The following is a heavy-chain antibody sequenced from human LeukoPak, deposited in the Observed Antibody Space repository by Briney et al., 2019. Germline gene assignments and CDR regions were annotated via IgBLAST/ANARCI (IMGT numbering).Heavy chain of an antibody. J-gene: IGHJ6*03. Sequence: KPSETLSLTCTISGGSISSYYWSWIRQPAGKGLEWIGRIYTSGSTNYNPSLKSRVTMSVDTSKNQFSLKLSSVTAADTAVYYCATSVAGKYYYYYMDVWGKGTTVTVSS. CDR3: ATSVAGKYYYYYMDV. CDR1: GGSISSYY. D-gene: IGHD6-19*01. V-gene: IGHV4-4*07. CDR2: IYTSGST.